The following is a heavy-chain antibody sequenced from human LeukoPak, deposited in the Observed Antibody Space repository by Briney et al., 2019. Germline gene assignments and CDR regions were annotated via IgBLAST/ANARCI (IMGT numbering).Heavy chain of an antibody. J-gene: IGHJ6*03. CDR2: IYHSGNT. V-gene: IGHV4-38-2*02. CDR3: ARTTEGGYTYGYFYYYYMDV. Sequence: SETLSLTCTVSGYSISSGFYWAWIRQPPGKGLEWIGSIYHSGNTYYNPSLKSRVTMSVDTSKNQFSLKLSSVTAADTAVYYCARTTEGGYTYGYFYYYYMDVWGKGTTVTISS. D-gene: IGHD5-18*01. CDR1: GYSISSGFY.